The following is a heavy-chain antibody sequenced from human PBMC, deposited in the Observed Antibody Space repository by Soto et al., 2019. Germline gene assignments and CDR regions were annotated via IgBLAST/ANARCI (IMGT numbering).Heavy chain of an antibody. V-gene: IGHV3-33*05. CDR1: GFTFRSYV. J-gene: IGHJ4*02. CDR2: TSYDGSNN. D-gene: IGHD3-16*01. CDR3: ARWGTTGGLDV. Sequence: QVQLVESGGGVVQPGTSLRLSCVGSGFTFRSYVIHWVRQAPGKGLEWVALTSYDGSNNFYGDSVKARFTISRHNSRNTVELQMDSVRFEDTALYYCARWGTTGGLDVWGQGTLVSVSS.